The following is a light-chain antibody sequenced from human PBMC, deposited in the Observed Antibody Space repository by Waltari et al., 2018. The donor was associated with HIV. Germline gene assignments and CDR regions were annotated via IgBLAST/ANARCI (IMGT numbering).Light chain of an antibody. Sequence: QSVLTQPPSTSGTPGQKVPISCSARSSNIGTNNVYWYQKLPGTAPKLLIYKNDQRPSGVPDRFSGSKSGASASLAIIGLRSGDEGDYYCAGWDESLSGVIFGGGTKLSVL. V-gene: IGLV1-47*01. J-gene: IGLJ2*01. CDR2: KND. CDR1: SSNIGTNN. CDR3: AGWDESLSGVI.